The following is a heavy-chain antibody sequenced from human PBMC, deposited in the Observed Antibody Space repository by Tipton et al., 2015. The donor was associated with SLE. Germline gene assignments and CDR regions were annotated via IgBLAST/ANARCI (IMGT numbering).Heavy chain of an antibody. V-gene: IGHV1-46*01. CDR3: ARGTGRLPTD. D-gene: IGHD1-14*01. CDR2: INPSGDST. J-gene: IGHJ4*02. CDR1: GFTFTNYY. Sequence: QVQLVQSGAEVKKPGASVRVSCKASGFTFTNYYMLWVRQAPGQGLEWMGIINPSGDSTTYAEKFQGRVTMTRDTSTSTVYMDLSNLKSEDTAVYYCARGTGRLPTDWGQGTLVTVSS.